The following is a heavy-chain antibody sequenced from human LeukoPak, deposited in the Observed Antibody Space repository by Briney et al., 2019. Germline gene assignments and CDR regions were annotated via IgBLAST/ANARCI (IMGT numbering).Heavy chain of an antibody. CDR2: INPNSGAT. Sequence: ASVTVSCKASGYTFTVSSIHWVRQAPGQGLEWMGSINPNSGATKYAQNFQGRVTMTRDTSISTAYMELSRLRSEDTAVYYCARGNGDYPDYWGQGTLVTVS. D-gene: IGHD4-17*01. J-gene: IGHJ4*02. CDR1: GYTFTVSS. CDR3: ARGNGDYPDY. V-gene: IGHV1-2*02.